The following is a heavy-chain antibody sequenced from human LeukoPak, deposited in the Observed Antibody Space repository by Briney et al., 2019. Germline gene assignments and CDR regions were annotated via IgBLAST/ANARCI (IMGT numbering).Heavy chain of an antibody. CDR3: ASYLTSIPSGMDV. D-gene: IGHD2/OR15-2a*01. CDR2: ISSSSSNR. V-gene: IGHV3-11*06. Sequence: GGSLRLSCAASGFTFSDYYMSWIRQAPGKGLEWVSYISSSSSNRNYADSVKGRFTISRDNAKNSLYLQMNSLRAEDTAVYYCASYLTSIPSGMDVWGQGATVTVSS. CDR1: GFTFSDYY. J-gene: IGHJ6*02.